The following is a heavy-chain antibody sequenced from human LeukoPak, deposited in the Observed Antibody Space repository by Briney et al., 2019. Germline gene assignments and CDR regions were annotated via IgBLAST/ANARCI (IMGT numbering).Heavy chain of an antibody. CDR3: AKRGNPAVGHHYLDV. Sequence: GGSLRLSCAASGFTFSSYWMNWVRQAPGKGLEWVSSITLSGANTFYADSVMGRFTISRDNYKNTLYLQMNSLRAEDTAVYFCAKRGNPAVGHHYLDVWGKGTTVSVSS. V-gene: IGHV3-23*01. CDR1: GFTFSSYW. J-gene: IGHJ6*03. D-gene: IGHD2-2*01. CDR2: ITLSGANT.